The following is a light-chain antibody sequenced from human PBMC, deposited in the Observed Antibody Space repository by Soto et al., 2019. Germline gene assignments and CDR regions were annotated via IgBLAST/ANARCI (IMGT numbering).Light chain of an antibody. Sequence: EIVLTQSPGTLSVSPGERVTLSCRASESLSTFLAWYQQKPGQAPRLLIYGASTKATGIPARFSGSGSATDFTLTISSQQSEDSAVYYCQSFNDWPFAFGQGTKLEI. J-gene: IGKJ2*01. CDR3: QSFNDWPFA. CDR2: GAS. CDR1: ESLSTF. V-gene: IGKV3-15*01.